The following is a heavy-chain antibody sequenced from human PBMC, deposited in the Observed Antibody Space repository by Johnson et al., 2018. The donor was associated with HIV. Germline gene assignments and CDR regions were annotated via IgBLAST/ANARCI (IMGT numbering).Heavy chain of an antibody. Sequence: EVQLVESGGGLVQPGGSLRLSCAASGFTFDDYAMHWVRQAPGKGLEWVSGISWNSGSIGYADSVKGRFTISRDNFKNTLHLQMNSLRAEDTAVYYCARDTSIAAARAFDIWGQGTMVTVSS. J-gene: IGHJ3*02. D-gene: IGHD6-6*01. V-gene: IGHV3-9*01. CDR3: ARDTSIAAARAFDI. CDR2: ISWNSGSI. CDR1: GFTFDDYA.